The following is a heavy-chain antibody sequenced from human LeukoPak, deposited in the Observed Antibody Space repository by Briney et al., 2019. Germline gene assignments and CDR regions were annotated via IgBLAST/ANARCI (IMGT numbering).Heavy chain of an antibody. Sequence: SETLSLTCTVSGGSISSYYWSWIRQPPGKGLERIGYIYYSGTTKYNPSLKSRVTISVDTSKNQFSLKLSSVTAADTAVYYCARALVASMSSSPTDNWFDPWGQGTLVTVSS. J-gene: IGHJ5*02. CDR1: GGSISSYY. CDR3: ARALVASMSSSPTDNWFDP. D-gene: IGHD6-13*01. V-gene: IGHV4-59*01. CDR2: IYYSGTT.